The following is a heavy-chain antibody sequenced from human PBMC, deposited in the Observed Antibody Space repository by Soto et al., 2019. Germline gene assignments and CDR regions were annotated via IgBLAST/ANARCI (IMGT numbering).Heavy chain of an antibody. CDR1: GFTFSSYG. Sequence: QVQLVESGGGVVQPGRSLRLSCAASGFTFSSYGMHWVRQAPGKGLEWVAVIWYDGSNKYYADSVKGRFTISRDNSKNTLYLQMNSLRAEDTAVYYCARGRVEHNWFDPWGQGTLVTVSS. CDR2: IWYDGSNK. J-gene: IGHJ5*02. V-gene: IGHV3-33*01. CDR3: ARGRVEHNWFDP.